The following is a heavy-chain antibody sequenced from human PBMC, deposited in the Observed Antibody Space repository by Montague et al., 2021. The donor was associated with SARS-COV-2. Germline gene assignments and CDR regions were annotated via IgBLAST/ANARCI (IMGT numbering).Heavy chain of an antibody. CDR2: INHSGST. D-gene: IGHD2-2*01. V-gene: IGHV4-34*01. Sequence: SETLSLTCAGYGGSFSGYYWSWIRQPPGKGLEWIGEINHSGSTNYNPSLKSRVTISVDTSKNQFSLKLSSVTAADTAVYYCARVRAVPAAMRIFSLGRSYYGMDVWGQGTTVTVSS. J-gene: IGHJ6*02. CDR1: GGSFSGYY. CDR3: ARVRAVPAAMRIFSLGRSYYGMDV.